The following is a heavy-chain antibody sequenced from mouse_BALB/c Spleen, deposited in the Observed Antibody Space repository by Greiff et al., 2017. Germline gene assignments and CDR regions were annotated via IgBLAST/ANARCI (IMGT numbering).Heavy chain of an antibody. CDR2: ISTYYGDA. CDR1: GYTFTDYA. D-gene: IGHD1-1*01. CDR3: ASGSSYYAMDY. Sequence: QVQLQQSGAELVRPGVSVKISCKGSGYTFTDYAMHGVKQSHAKSLEWIGVISTYYGDASYNQKFKGKATMTVDKSSSTAYMELARLTSEDSAIYYCASGSSYYAMDYWGQGTSVTVSS. V-gene: IGHV1S137*01. J-gene: IGHJ4*01.